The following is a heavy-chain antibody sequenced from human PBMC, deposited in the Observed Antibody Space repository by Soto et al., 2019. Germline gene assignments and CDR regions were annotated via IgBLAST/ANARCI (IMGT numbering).Heavy chain of an antibody. J-gene: IGHJ5*02. CDR2: IYYSGNT. Sequence: PSETLSLTCTVSGGSISSGGYFWSWIRQHPGKGLEWIGYIYYSGNTYYNPSLKNRVAISVDTSRNQFSLKLSSVTAADTAVYYCARQYCTNGVCHFGPWFDPWGQGTLVTVSS. D-gene: IGHD2-8*01. V-gene: IGHV4-31*03. CDR3: ARQYCTNGVCHFGPWFDP. CDR1: GGSISSGGYF.